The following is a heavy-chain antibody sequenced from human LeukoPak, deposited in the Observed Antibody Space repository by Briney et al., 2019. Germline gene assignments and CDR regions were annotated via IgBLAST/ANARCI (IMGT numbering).Heavy chain of an antibody. CDR3: AARPSGGSAAFDC. CDR2: ISGSGGST. Sequence: AGGTLRLSCAASGFTFSSYGMSWVRQAPGKGLEWVSAISGSGGSTYYADSVKGRFTISRDNSKNTLYLQMNSLRAEDTALYYCAARPSGGSAAFDCWGQGTLVTVSP. V-gene: IGHV3-23*01. D-gene: IGHD5-12*01. J-gene: IGHJ4*02. CDR1: GFTFSSYG.